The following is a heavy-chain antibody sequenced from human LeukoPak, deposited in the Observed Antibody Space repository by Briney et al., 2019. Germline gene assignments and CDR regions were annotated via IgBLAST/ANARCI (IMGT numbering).Heavy chain of an antibody. V-gene: IGHV1-8*01. CDR1: GYTFTSYD. CDR3: ARRIGSYYYYGMDV. J-gene: IGHJ6*04. Sequence: AAVKVSCKGSGYTFTSYDINWVRQATGQGGEWMGWMSTNSSNTGYAQKFQGRVTMTRNTSISTAYMELSSLRSEDTAVYYCARRIGSYYYYGMDVWGKGTTVTVSS. CDR2: MSTNSSNT. D-gene: IGHD1-1*01.